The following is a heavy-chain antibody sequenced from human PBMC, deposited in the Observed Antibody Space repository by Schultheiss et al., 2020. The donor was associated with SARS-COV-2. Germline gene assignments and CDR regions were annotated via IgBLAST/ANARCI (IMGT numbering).Heavy chain of an antibody. V-gene: IGHV3-21*01. CDR2: SSSSSSYI. J-gene: IGHJ5*02. CDR1: GFTFSSYS. Sequence: GGSLRLSCAASGFTFSSYSMNWVRQAPGKGLEWVSSSSSSSSYIYYADSVKGRFTISRDNAKNSLYLQMNSLRAEDTAVYYCARDGYYYGSGSPPNWFDPWGQGTLVTVSS. CDR3: ARDGYYYGSGSPPNWFDP. D-gene: IGHD3-10*01.